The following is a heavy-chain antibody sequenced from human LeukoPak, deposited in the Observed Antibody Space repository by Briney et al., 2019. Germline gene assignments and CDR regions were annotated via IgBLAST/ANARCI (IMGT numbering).Heavy chain of an antibody. CDR2: IIPIFGTA. CDR3: ARDRYDSSGYYGYYFDY. D-gene: IGHD3-22*01. V-gene: IGHV1-69*01. J-gene: IGHJ4*02. Sequence: SVKVSCKASGGTFSSYAISWVRQAPGQGLEWMGGIIPIFGTANYAQKFQGRVTITADESTSTAYMELSSLRSEDTAVYYCARDRYDSSGYYGYYFDYWGQGTLVTVSS. CDR1: GGTFSSYA.